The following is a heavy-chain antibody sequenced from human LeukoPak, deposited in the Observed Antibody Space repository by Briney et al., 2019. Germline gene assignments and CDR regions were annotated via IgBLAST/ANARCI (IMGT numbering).Heavy chain of an antibody. CDR3: AKDNAYYYADY. D-gene: IGHD3-10*01. J-gene: IGHJ4*02. CDR1: GFTFSSYG. CDR2: ISYDGGNK. V-gene: IGHV3-30*18. Sequence: GRSLRLSCAASGFTFSSYGMHWVRQAPGKGLEWVAVISYDGGNKYYADSVKGRFTISRDNSKNTLYLQMNSLRAEDTAVYYCAKDNAYYYADYWGQGTLVTVSS.